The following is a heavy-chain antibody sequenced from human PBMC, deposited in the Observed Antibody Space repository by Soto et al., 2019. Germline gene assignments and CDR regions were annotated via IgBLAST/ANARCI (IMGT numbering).Heavy chain of an antibody. D-gene: IGHD2-8*02. V-gene: IGHV4-34*01. CDR2: INHSGST. J-gene: IGHJ4*02. Sequence: SETLSFTCAVYGGSLCGYYWSCIRQPPGTGLEWIGEINHSGSTNYNPSLKSRVTISVDTSKNQFSLKLTSVTAADTAVYYCARDKITGLFDYWGQGTLVTSPQ. CDR3: ARDKITGLFDY. CDR1: GGSLCGYY.